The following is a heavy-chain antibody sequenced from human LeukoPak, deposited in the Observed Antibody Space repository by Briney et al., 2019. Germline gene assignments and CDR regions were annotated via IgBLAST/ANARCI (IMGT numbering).Heavy chain of an antibody. CDR2: IYPGGSDT. CDR1: GYSFTSYW. V-gene: IGHV5-51*01. J-gene: IGHJ3*02. Sequence: GESLQISCKGSGYSFTSYWIGWVRQMPGKGLEWMGIIYPGGSDTRYSPSFQGQVTISADKSISTAYLQWSSLKASDTAMYYCARRSFCSSIACYAGVAAFDIWGQGTMVTVSS. D-gene: IGHD2-2*01. CDR3: ARRSFCSSIACYAGVAAFDI.